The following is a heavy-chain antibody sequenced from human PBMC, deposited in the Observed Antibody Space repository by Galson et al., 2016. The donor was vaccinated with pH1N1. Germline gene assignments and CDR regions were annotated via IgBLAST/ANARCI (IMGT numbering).Heavy chain of an antibody. CDR1: GYTFTGYY. CDR2: INPNSGGT. D-gene: IGHD2-8*02. CDR3: ARETDPGLYFDY. J-gene: IGHJ4*02. V-gene: IGHV1-2*02. Sequence: SVKVSCKASGYTFTGYYMHWVRQAPGQGLERMGWINPNSGGTNYAQKFQGRVTMTRDTPISTAYMELSRLRFDDTAIYYCARETDPGLYFDYWGQGTLVTVSS.